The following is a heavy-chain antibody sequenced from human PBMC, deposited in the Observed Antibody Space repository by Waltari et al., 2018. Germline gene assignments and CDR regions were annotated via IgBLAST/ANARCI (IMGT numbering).Heavy chain of an antibody. CDR2: ISGSGATP. J-gene: IGHJ4*02. CDR1: GFSFMGFA. D-gene: IGHD3-16*02. V-gene: IGHV3-23*01. CDR3: AKGSRGYTNYFFDS. Sequence: EVQLLESAGGLVQPGEALRLSCAASGFSFMGFALTWVRQGPGGGLECVASISGSGATPFYADSVKGRFTIVRDNSRDTVYLQMNSLRVDDSAVYYCAKGSRGYTNYFFDSWGQGTLVSVSS.